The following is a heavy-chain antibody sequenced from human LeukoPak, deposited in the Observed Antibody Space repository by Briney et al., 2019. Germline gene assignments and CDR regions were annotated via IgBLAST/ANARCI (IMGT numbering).Heavy chain of an antibody. CDR1: GFTFSSYG. CDR3: AKGRPMVRGVNSGYYFDY. CDR2: IRYDGSNK. J-gene: IGHJ4*02. V-gene: IGHV3-30*02. D-gene: IGHD3-10*01. Sequence: SLRLSSAASGFTFSSYGMHWVRPAPGKGLEWVAFIRYDGSNKYYADSVKGRFSISRDNSKNALYLQMNSLRAEDTAVYYCAKGRPMVRGVNSGYYFDYWGQGTLVTVSS.